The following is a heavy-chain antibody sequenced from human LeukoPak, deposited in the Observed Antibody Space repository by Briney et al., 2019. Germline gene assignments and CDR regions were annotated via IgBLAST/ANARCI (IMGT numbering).Heavy chain of an antibody. V-gene: IGHV4-59*01. CDR1: DGSISSYY. J-gene: IGHJ4*02. CDR2: IYYSGST. CDR3: ARYLRGDYVFDY. Sequence: SETLSLTCIVSDGSISSYYWSWIRQPPGKGLEWIGYIYYSGSTNYNPSLKSRVTISEDTSKNQFSLKLSSVTAADTAVYYCARYLRGDYVFDYWGQGTLVTVSS. D-gene: IGHD4-17*01.